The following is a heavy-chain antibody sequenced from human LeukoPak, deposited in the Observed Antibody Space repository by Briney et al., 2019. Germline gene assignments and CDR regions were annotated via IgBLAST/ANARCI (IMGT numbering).Heavy chain of an antibody. Sequence: GGSLRPSCAASGFTFSNYAISWVRQAPGKGLEWVSAFSPSGGGTYYAASVKGRFTISRDNSKNTLYLQMNSLRAEDTAVYYCARALRIYYYFDYWGQGTLVTVSS. J-gene: IGHJ4*02. CDR3: ARALRIYYYFDY. V-gene: IGHV3-23*01. CDR1: GFTFSNYA. D-gene: IGHD1-26*01. CDR2: FSPSGGGT.